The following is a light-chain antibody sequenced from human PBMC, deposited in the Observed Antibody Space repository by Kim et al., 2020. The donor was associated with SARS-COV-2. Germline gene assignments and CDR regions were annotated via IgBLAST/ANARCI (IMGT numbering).Light chain of an antibody. V-gene: IGLV3-25*03. J-gene: IGLJ3*02. CDR3: QSADSSDTFWV. Sequence: PGQTARITCSGDALPKQYAYWFQQKPGQAPVVLIYEDTQRPSGIPERFSGSTSGTTVTLTISVVQAEDEADYYCQSADSSDTFWVFGGGTQLTVL. CDR2: EDT. CDR1: ALPKQY.